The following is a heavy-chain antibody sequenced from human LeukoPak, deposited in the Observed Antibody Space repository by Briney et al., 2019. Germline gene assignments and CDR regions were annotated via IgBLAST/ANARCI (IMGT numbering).Heavy chain of an antibody. Sequence: SETLSLTCTVSGGSIGSYYWSWIRQPPGKGLEWIGYIYYSGSTNYNPSLKSRVTISVDTSKNQFSLKLSSVTAADTAVYYCAREAGIAAAVDYWGQGTLVTVPS. CDR1: GGSIGSYY. D-gene: IGHD6-13*01. J-gene: IGHJ4*02. CDR3: AREAGIAAAVDY. CDR2: IYYSGST. V-gene: IGHV4-59*01.